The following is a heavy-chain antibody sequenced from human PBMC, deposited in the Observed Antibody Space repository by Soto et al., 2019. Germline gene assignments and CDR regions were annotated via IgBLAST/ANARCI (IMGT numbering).Heavy chain of an antibody. Sequence: SETLSLTCTVSGGSISSGGYYWSWIRQHPGKGLEWIGYIYYSGSTYYNPSLKSRVTISVDTSKNQFSLKLSSVTAADTAVYYCARTLQYYYDSSGYYLYYFDYWGQGTLVTVSS. CDR3: ARTLQYYYDSSGYYLYYFDY. CDR2: IYYSGST. CDR1: GGSISSGGYY. V-gene: IGHV4-31*03. D-gene: IGHD3-22*01. J-gene: IGHJ4*02.